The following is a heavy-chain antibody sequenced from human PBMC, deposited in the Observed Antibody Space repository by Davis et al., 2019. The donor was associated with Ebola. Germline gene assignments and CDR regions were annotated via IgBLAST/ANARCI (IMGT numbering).Heavy chain of an antibody. V-gene: IGHV1-18*01. J-gene: IGHJ5*02. CDR3: TTAVAGSGWFDP. D-gene: IGHD6-19*01. Sequence: ASVKVSCKASGYTFTSYGISWVRQAPGQGLEWMGWISAYNGNTNYAQKLQGRVTMTTDTSTSTAYMELRSLRSDDTAVYYCTTAVAGSGWFDPWGQGTLVTVSS. CDR2: ISAYNGNT. CDR1: GYTFTSYG.